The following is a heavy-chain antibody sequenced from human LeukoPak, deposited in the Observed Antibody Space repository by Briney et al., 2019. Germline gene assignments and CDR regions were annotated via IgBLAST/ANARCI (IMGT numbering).Heavy chain of an antibody. V-gene: IGHV3-49*04. CDR3: TRETYSYASGSYSVY. Sequence: PGGSLRLSCTASGFTFGDYSMSWVRQAPGKGVEWVGFIRSKAYGGTTECAASVKGRFTISRDDSKSIAYLQMNSLKAEDTAVYYCTRETYSYASGSYSVYWGQGTLVTVSS. CDR1: GFTFGDYS. J-gene: IGHJ4*02. CDR2: IRSKAYGGTT. D-gene: IGHD3-10*01.